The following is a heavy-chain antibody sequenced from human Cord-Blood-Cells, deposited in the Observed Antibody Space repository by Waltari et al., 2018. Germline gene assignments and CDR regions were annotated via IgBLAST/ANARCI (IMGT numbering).Heavy chain of an antibody. CDR1: GFTFSSYW. D-gene: IGHD1-26*01. CDR3: ARVRGGSYSYYFGY. V-gene: IGHV3-7*01. CDR2: IKQDVSEK. Sequence: EVQLVESGGGLVQPGGSLRLSCAASGFTFSSYWMSWVRQAPGKGLEWVANIKQDVSEKYYVDSVKGRFTISRDNAKNSLYLQMNSLRAEDTAVYYCARVRGGSYSYYFGYWGQGTLVTVSS. J-gene: IGHJ4*02.